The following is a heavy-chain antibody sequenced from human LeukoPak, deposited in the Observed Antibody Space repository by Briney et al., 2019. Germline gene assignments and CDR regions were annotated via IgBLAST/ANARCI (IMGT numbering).Heavy chain of an antibody. J-gene: IGHJ5*02. CDR1: GGTFSSYA. CDR3: ARRWGGSSSWYWNWFDP. CDR2: IMPIFGTA. D-gene: IGHD6-13*01. Sequence: GSSVKVSFKASGGTFSSYAISWVRQAPGQGLEWMAGIMPIFGTANYAQKFQGRVTITADESTSTAYMELSSLRSEDTAVYYCARRWGGSSSWYWNWFDPWGQGTLVTVSS. V-gene: IGHV1-69*13.